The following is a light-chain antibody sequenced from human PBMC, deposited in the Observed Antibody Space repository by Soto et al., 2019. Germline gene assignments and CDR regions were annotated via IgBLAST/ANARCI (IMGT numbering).Light chain of an antibody. CDR1: QSVGNNY. Sequence: EGVVTQSAGTLSLSGGERATLSCGCSQSVGNNYLAWYQQKPGQAPRLLIYGASNRATGIPDRFSGSGSDTALTLTISRLAPEDSPAYYCQHYATSGTFGKRTKVDIK. CDR2: GAS. V-gene: IGKV3-20*01. J-gene: IGKJ1*01. CDR3: QHYATSGT.